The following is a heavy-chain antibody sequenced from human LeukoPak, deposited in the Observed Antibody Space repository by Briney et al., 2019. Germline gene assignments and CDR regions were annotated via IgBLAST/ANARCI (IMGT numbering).Heavy chain of an antibody. CDR2: IRYDGSNK. D-gene: IGHD3-10*01. Sequence: PGGSLRLSCAASGFTFSSYVMHWVRQAPGKGLEWVAFIRYDGSNKYYADSVKGRFTISRDNSKNTLYLQMNSLRAEDTAVYYCAKDLGYGSGSYGLDYWGQGTLVTVSS. V-gene: IGHV3-30*02. CDR1: GFTFSSYV. J-gene: IGHJ4*02. CDR3: AKDLGYGSGSYGLDY.